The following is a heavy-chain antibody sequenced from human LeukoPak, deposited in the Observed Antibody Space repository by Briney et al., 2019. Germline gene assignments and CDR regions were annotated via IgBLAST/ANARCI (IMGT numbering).Heavy chain of an antibody. CDR2: ISSSGSTT. D-gene: IGHD5-24*01. CDR1: GFTFRTYE. Sequence: GGSLRLSCAASGFTFRTYEMNWVRQAPGKGLEWVSHISSSGSTTYYADSVKGRFTISRDNAKNSLYLQMNSLRAEDTAVYYCASPQYYFDYWGQGTLVTVSS. J-gene: IGHJ4*02. V-gene: IGHV3-48*03. CDR3: ASPQYYFDY.